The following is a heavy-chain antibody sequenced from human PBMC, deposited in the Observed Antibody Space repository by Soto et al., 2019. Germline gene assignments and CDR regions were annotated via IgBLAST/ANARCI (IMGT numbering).Heavy chain of an antibody. CDR1: GVSVSSSSHS. Sequence: QLQLQESGPGLVKPSETLALTCTVSGVSVSSSSHSWAWIRQPPGKGLEYIANIYYSGNTFYNPSLKSRVTISVDTSNNQFSLKLSSVTAADTAVYYCARRNYGMDVWGQGTTVTVSS. CDR2: IYYSGNT. V-gene: IGHV4-39*01. J-gene: IGHJ6*02. CDR3: ARRNYGMDV.